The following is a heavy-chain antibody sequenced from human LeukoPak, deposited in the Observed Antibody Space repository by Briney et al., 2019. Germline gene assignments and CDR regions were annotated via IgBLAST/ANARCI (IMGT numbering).Heavy chain of an antibody. CDR2: IYPADSDT. V-gene: IGHV5-51*01. D-gene: IGHD5-24*01. CDR1: VDIFTNYW. J-gene: IGHJ4*02. CDR3: ARQSRDGSKTRGYYFDY. Sequence: HGESLKISCRVSVDIFTNYWTGWVRQMPGKGLESMGIIYPADSDTTYSPSFQGQVTISADMSIDTVYLQWSSLKASVSAIYYCARQSRDGSKTRGYYFDYWGQGTLVTVSS.